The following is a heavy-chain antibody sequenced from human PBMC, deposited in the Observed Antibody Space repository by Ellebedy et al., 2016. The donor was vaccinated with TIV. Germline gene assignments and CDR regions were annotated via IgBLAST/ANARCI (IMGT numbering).Heavy chain of an antibody. CDR3: ARKDGEG. Sequence: MPSETLSLTCTVSGVSITSDFWTWMRQPPGKRLEWIGYISSSGTTNYNPSLRDRITMSVDKSRNQFSLRLSSVTTADTAEYYCARKDGEGWGQGTLSTVSS. J-gene: IGHJ4*02. V-gene: IGHV4-59*01. CDR1: GVSITSDF. D-gene: IGHD5-24*01. CDR2: ISSSGTT.